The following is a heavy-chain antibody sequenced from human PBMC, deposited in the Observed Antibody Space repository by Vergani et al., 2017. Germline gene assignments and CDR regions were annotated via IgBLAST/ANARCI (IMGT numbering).Heavy chain of an antibody. Sequence: EVELVQSGPEMRKPGESLKISCKGSEYSFGNYWIGWVRQMPGKGLEWMGIIYPADSDTSYSPSFQGQVTISADKSISTAFLQWDSLNASDTALYYCARHTTYTASGGQGTLVTVSS. CDR1: EYSFGNYW. J-gene: IGHJ4*02. CDR2: IYPADSDT. CDR3: ARHTTYTAS. V-gene: IGHV5-51*01. D-gene: IGHD1-1*01.